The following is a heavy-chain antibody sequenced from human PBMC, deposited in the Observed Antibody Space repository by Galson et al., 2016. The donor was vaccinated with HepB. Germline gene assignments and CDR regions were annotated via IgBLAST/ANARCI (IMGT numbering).Heavy chain of an antibody. D-gene: IGHD6-13*01. CDR1: GFTLTASA. J-gene: IGHJ4*02. CDR3: ARESGASWYLIDY. V-gene: IGHV3-48*02. Sequence: SLRLSCAVSGFTLTASAMNWVRQAPGKGLEWIAYIGATNGAIFYADSVKGRFTISKDNAKDSLFLQMNNLGDDDTAVYYCARESGASWYLIDYWGQGTLGTVAS. CDR2: IGATNGAI.